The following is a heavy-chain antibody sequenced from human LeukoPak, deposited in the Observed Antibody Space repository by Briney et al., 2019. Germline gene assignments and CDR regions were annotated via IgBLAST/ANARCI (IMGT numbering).Heavy chain of an antibody. CDR1: GGSISGYY. CDR2: VYHNGRT. CDR3: ARRRAESSGPSFYYFYMDV. J-gene: IGHJ6*03. D-gene: IGHD2-8*02. Sequence: SETLSLTCSVSGGSISGYYWGWIRQLPGERLEWIGFVYHNGRTTYNPSLESRVTISVDTSRNQVSLNLRFVTAADTALYFCARRRAESSGPSFYYFYMDVWGKGTTVSVSS. V-gene: IGHV4-59*01.